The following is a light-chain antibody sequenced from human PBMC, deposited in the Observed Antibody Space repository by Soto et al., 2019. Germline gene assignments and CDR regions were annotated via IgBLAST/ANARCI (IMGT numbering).Light chain of an antibody. V-gene: IGKV1-9*01. Sequence: KLTQSPSSLSASVGDRVTITCRASQGISSNLAWYQQKPGRAPKLLIYGASTLQSGVPARFSGSGSGTDFTLTISNLQPEDFATYYCQQLNAYPLTFGQGTRLEIK. J-gene: IGKJ5*01. CDR1: QGISSN. CDR3: QQLNAYPLT. CDR2: GAS.